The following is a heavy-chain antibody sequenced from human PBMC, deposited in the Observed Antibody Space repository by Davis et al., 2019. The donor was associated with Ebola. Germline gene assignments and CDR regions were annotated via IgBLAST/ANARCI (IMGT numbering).Heavy chain of an antibody. D-gene: IGHD3-9*01. Sequence: GESLKISCAASGFTFSSYSMHWVRQAPGKGLEWMAVISFDGNTQHYADSVKGRFTISRDNAKNSLYLQMNSLRAEDTAVYYCARDSSFDWLFPSFDYWGQGTLVTVSS. CDR1: GFTFSSYS. CDR3: ARDSSFDWLFPSFDY. J-gene: IGHJ4*02. V-gene: IGHV3-30-3*01. CDR2: ISFDGNTQ.